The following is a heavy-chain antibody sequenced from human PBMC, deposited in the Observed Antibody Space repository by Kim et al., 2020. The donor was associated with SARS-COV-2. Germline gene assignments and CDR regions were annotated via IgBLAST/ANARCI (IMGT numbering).Heavy chain of an antibody. J-gene: IGHJ5*02. Sequence: DTRYVRKYPGRVAMTRDTSTTTAYMELNSLTSDDTAVYYCARGGPAHEFDPWGQGTLVTVSS. CDR3: ARGGPAHEFDP. CDR2: DT. V-gene: IGHV1-2*02.